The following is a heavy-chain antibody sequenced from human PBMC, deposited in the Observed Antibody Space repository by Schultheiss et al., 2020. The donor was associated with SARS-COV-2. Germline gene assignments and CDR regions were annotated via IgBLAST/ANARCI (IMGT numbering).Heavy chain of an antibody. CDR2: INHSGST. Sequence: SQTLSLTCAVYGGSISGYYWSWIRQPPGKGLEWIGEINHSGSTNYNPSLKSRITILVDTSKNQFSLKLSSVTAADTAVYYCARETYYYDTSGYYPYYFDYWGQGTLVTVSS. CDR1: GGSISGYY. V-gene: IGHV4-34*01. J-gene: IGHJ4*02. CDR3: ARETYYYDTSGYYPYYFDY. D-gene: IGHD3-22*01.